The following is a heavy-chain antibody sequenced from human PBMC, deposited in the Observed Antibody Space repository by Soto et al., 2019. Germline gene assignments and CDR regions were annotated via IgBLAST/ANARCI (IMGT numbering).Heavy chain of an antibody. V-gene: IGHV4-39*01. Sequence: SETLSLTCTVSGGSISSSSYYWGWIRQPPGKGLEWIGSIYYSGSTYYNPSLKSRVTISVDTSKNQFSLKLSSVTAADTAVYYCATGRRYYGSGSLAFDIWGQGTMVTVSS. CDR1: GGSISSSSYY. CDR3: ATGRRYYGSGSLAFDI. CDR2: IYYSGST. D-gene: IGHD3-10*01. J-gene: IGHJ3*02.